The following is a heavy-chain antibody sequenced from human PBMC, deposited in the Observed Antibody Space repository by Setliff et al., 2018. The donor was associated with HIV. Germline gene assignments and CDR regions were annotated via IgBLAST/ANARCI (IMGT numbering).Heavy chain of an antibody. D-gene: IGHD3-10*01. CDR3: ATDRGNFGWVRGKYFEY. V-gene: IGHV4-4*07. CDR2: IGTTGTT. CDR1: GVDVNTYY. J-gene: IGHJ4*02. Sequence: SETLSLTCNVSGVDVNTYYWSWIRQPAGKGLEWIGRIGTTGTTKNPSLKSRVTMSVDASQNQFSLRLNSVTAADTAVYYCATDRGNFGWVRGKYFEYWGRGALVIVSS.